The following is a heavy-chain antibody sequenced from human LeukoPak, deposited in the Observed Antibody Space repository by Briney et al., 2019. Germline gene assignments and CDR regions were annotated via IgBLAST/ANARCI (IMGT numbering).Heavy chain of an antibody. Sequence: SETLSLTRTVSGGSIRTYYWSWIRQPPGKGLEWIGYIYYSGSTNYNPSLKSRVTISVDTSKNQFSLRLSSVTAADTAVYYCARHAAPYYYDSTGYYDSWGQGALVTVSS. CDR3: ARHAAPYYYDSTGYYDS. J-gene: IGHJ5*01. D-gene: IGHD3-22*01. V-gene: IGHV4-59*08. CDR2: IYYSGST. CDR1: GGSIRTYY.